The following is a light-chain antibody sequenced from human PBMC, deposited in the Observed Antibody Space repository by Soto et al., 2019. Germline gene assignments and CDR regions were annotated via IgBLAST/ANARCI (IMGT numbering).Light chain of an antibody. CDR1: QSISGY. J-gene: IGKJ3*01. Sequence: DIQMTQSPSSLSASVGDRVTITCRASQSISGYLNWYQHKPGKATKLLIYAASSLQSGVPSRFSARGSGTDFTRTISSLQPEDFATYDCQQSYSTLATFGPGTKVDIK. CDR2: AAS. CDR3: QQSYSTLAT. V-gene: IGKV1-39*01.